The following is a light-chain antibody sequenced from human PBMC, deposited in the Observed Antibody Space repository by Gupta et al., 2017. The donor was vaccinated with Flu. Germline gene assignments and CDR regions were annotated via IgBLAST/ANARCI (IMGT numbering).Light chain of an antibody. CDR2: GAS. V-gene: IGKV3-20*01. CDR1: QSVSSSY. J-gene: IGKJ2*01. Sequence: EIVLTPSPGTLPLSPGERATLSCRASQSVSSSYLAWYQQKPGQAPRLLIYGASSRATGIPDRFSGSGSGTDFTLTISRLEPEDFAVYYCQQYGSSPPAYTFGQGTKLESK. CDR3: QQYGSSPPAYT.